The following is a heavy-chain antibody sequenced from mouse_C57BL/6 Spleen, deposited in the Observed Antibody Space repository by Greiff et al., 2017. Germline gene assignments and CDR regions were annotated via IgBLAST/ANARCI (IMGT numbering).Heavy chain of an antibody. CDR2: ISSGGDYI. D-gene: IGHD1-1*01. Sequence: EVHLVESGEGLVKPGGSLKLSCAASGFTFSSYAMSWVRQTPEKRLEWVAYISSGGDYIYYADTVKGRFTISRDNARNTLYLQMSSLKSEDTAMYYRTTSLYYYGSSQRDYWGQGTTLTVSS. J-gene: IGHJ2*01. CDR1: GFTFSSYA. CDR3: TTSLYYYGSSQRDY. V-gene: IGHV5-9-1*02.